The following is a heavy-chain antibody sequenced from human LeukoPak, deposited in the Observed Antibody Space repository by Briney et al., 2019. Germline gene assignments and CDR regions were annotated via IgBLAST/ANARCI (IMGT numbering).Heavy chain of an antibody. D-gene: IGHD3-3*01. Sequence: PSETLSLTCAVYGGSFSGYYWSWIRQPPGKGLEWIGEINHSGSTNYNPSLKSRVTISLDTSKNQFSLKLSSATAADTAVYYCARGHYDFWSGYYGSYYYYYMDVWGKGTTVTVSS. CDR1: GGSFSGYY. CDR2: INHSGST. J-gene: IGHJ6*03. CDR3: ARGHYDFWSGYYGSYYYYYMDV. V-gene: IGHV4-34*01.